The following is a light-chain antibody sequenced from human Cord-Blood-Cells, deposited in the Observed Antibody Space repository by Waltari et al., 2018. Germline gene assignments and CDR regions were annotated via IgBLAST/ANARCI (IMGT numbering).Light chain of an antibody. J-gene: IGKJ4*01. CDR1: QSLVHSDGNTY. V-gene: IGKV2-30*02. CDR3: MQGTHWPLT. Sequence: DVVMTQSPLSLPVTLGQPASISCRSSQSLVHSDGNTYLNWFQQRPGQSPRRLIYKVSNRDSGVPDRFSGSGSGTDFTLKISRVEAEDDGVYYCMQGTHWPLTFGGGTKVEIK. CDR2: KVS.